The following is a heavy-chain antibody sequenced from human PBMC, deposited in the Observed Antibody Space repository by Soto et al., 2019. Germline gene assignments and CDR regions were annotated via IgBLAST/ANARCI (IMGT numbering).Heavy chain of an antibody. D-gene: IGHD1-1*01. J-gene: IGHJ6*01. Sequence: KPWETLSLTCAFYVGSFSGYYWSCIRHPPGEGLEWIGEINHSGSTNYNPSLKSRVTISVDTSKNRFSLKLSSVTAADTAVYYCARVRRWNRDYYGMEVLGQGTTVSVSS. CDR3: ARVRRWNRDYYGMEV. V-gene: IGHV4-34*01. CDR2: INHSGST. CDR1: VGSFSGYY.